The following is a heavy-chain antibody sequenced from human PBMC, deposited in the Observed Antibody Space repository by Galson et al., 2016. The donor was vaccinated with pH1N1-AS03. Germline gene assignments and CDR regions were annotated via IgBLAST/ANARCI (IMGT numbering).Heavy chain of an antibody. CDR2: IYWDDDK. J-gene: IGHJ5*02. D-gene: IGHD4-17*01. V-gene: IGHV2-5*02. CDR3: AHFVYGDYATWFVP. Sequence: PALVKPTQTLTLTCTFSGFPLSTSGVGVGWIRQPPGKALEWLALIYWDDDKHYSPSLKSRLPITDDTSKNQVVLTMTNMDPVDTATYYCAHFVYGDYATWFVPWGQGTLVTVSS. CDR1: GFPLSTSGVG.